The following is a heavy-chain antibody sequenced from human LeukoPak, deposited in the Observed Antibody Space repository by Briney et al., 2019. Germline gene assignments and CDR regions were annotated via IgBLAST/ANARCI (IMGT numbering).Heavy chain of an antibody. CDR2: ISSSSSYI. CDR3: ARATIFGWFDP. V-gene: IGHV3-21*01. J-gene: IGHJ5*02. D-gene: IGHD3-9*01. CDR1: GFTFSSYS. Sequence: GGSLRLSSAACGFTFSSYSMNWVRQAPGKGLEWVSSISSSSSYIYYADSVKGRFTISRDNAKNSLYLQMNSLRAEDTAVYYCARATIFGWFDPWGQGTLVTVSS.